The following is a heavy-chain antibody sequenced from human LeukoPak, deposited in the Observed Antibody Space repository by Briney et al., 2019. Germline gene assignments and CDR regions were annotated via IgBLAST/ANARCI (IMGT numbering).Heavy chain of an antibody. D-gene: IGHD5-24*01. V-gene: IGHV3-23*01. CDR2: LVGSGYVA. CDR1: GFKFDNYA. CDR3: ARARRDGYNSGGRWFDP. Sequence: PGGSLRLSCIASGFKFDNYAMHWIRQTPGKRPEWVSTLVGSGYVAYYRDSVKGRFTMSRDISKKTLYLQMNNLRDEDTAVYYCARARRDGYNSGGRWFDPWGQGTLVTVSS. J-gene: IGHJ5*02.